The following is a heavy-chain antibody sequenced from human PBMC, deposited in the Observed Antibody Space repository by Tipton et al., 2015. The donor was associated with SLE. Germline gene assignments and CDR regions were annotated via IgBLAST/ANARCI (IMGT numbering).Heavy chain of an antibody. CDR2: INHGGTT. J-gene: IGHJ3*02. D-gene: IGHD1-14*01. CDR3: ARGLRTGAFDI. CDR1: GGSISSHY. V-gene: IGHV4-34*01. Sequence: TLSLTCTVSGGSISSHYWGWIRQPPGKGLEWIGEINHGGTTNHNPSLKSRVTMSVDTSKTQFSLRLSSVTAADTAVYYCARGLRTGAFDIWGQGTMVTVSS.